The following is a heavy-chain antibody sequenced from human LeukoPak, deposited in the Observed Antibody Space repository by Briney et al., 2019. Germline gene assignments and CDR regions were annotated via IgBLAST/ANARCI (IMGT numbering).Heavy chain of an antibody. Sequence: GGSLRLSCAASVFTFSSYEMNWVRQAPGKGLEWVSYISSSGGTIYYADSVKGRFTLSRDNAKNSLYLQMNSLRAEDTAVYYCARDQETTAYYYYGMDVWGQGTAVTVSS. CDR2: ISSSGGTI. D-gene: IGHD1-1*01. CDR3: ARDQETTAYYYYGMDV. CDR1: VFTFSSYE. V-gene: IGHV3-48*03. J-gene: IGHJ6*02.